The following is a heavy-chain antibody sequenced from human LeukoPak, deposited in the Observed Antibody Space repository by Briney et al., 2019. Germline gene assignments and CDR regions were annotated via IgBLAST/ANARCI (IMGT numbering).Heavy chain of an antibody. Sequence: PGGSLRLSCAASGFTFSSFWMNWVRQAPGKGLEWVANIKQDGSERYYVDSVKGRFTISRDNAKNSLSLQMNNLRVEDTAVYYCARAGSHWHYVYWGQGTVVTVSS. J-gene: IGHJ4*02. CDR1: GFTFSSFW. CDR3: ARAGSHWHYVY. CDR2: IKQDGSER. V-gene: IGHV3-7*01. D-gene: IGHD3-10*01.